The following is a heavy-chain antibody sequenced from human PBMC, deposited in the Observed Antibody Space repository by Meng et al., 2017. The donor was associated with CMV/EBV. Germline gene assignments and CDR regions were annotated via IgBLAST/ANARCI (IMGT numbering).Heavy chain of an antibody. CDR3: ARSSWEPASDAFDI. V-gene: IGHV3-48*03. CDR2: ISSSGSTI. D-gene: IGHD1-26*01. Sequence: GESLKISCAASGFTFSSYEMNWVRQAPGKGLEWVSYISSSGSTIYYADSVKGRFTISRDNAKNSLYLQMNSLRAEDTAVYYCARSSWEPASDAFDIWGQGTMVTVSS. J-gene: IGHJ3*02. CDR1: GFTFSSYE.